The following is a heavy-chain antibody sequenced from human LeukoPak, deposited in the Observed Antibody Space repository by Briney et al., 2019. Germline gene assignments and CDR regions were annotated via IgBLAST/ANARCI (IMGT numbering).Heavy chain of an antibody. D-gene: IGHD6-19*01. CDR2: ISYDGNIK. CDR3: QGSGGWYPVDY. CDR1: GFTFSSYP. V-gene: IGHV3-30*04. J-gene: IGHJ4*02. Sequence: GRPLRLSCAASGFTFSSYPMHWVRQAPGKGVEWVAVISYDGNIKYYADSVKGRFTISRDNSKNTLYLQMNSLRAEDTAVYYCQGSGGWYPVDYWGQGTLVTVSS.